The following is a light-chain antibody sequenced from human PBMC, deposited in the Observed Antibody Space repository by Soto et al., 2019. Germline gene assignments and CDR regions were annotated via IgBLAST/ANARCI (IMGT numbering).Light chain of an antibody. CDR3: QHYNSYPMYT. Sequence: DIQLTQSPSTLSASVGDRVTITCRASQSISGWLAWYQQKPGKAPKLLIYKASSLQSGVPSRFSGSGSGTKFTLTISSLQPDDFATYYCQHYNSYPMYTFDQGTKLEIK. V-gene: IGKV1-5*03. CDR1: QSISGW. J-gene: IGKJ2*01. CDR2: KAS.